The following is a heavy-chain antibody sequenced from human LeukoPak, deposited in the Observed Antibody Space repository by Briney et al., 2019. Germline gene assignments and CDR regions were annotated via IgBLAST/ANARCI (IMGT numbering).Heavy chain of an antibody. D-gene: IGHD6-13*01. V-gene: IGHV1-8*01. CDR3: ARAWYSSSWYCFIPTHDQDYYYYGMDV. CDR1: GYTFTSYD. CDR2: MNPNSGNT. Sequence: ASVKVSCKASGYTFTSYDINWVRQATGQGLEWMGWMNPNSGNTVYAQKFQGRVTMTRNTSISTAYMELSSLRSEDTAVYYCARAWYSSSWYCFIPTHDQDYYYYGMDVWGQGTTVTVSS. J-gene: IGHJ6*02.